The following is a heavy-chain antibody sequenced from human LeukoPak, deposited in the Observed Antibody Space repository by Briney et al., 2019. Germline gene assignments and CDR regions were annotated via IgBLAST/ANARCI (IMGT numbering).Heavy chain of an antibody. V-gene: IGHV3-7*01. D-gene: IGHD3-16*01. CDR1: GFTFSAYW. Sequence: PGGSLRLSCAASGFTFSAYWMSWVRQAPGKGLEWVAHIKGDGREKYSVDSVKGRFTISRDNAKSSLYLQMNSLRAEDTALYYCARGGFGYVYFDYWGQGTLVTVSS. CDR3: ARGGFGYVYFDY. J-gene: IGHJ4*02. CDR2: IKGDGREK.